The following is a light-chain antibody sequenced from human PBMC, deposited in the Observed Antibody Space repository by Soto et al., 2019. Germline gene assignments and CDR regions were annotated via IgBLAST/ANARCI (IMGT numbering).Light chain of an antibody. Sequence: QSALTQPASVSGSPGQSITISCTGTSSDVGGFLYVSWFQQHPGKAPKLMIYAVSNRPSGISNRFSGSKSGNTASLTISGLQAEDEAVYYCSSYSSSSTLVVFGGGTKVTVL. V-gene: IGLV2-14*01. CDR2: AVS. CDR3: SSYSSSSTLVV. J-gene: IGLJ2*01. CDR1: SSDVGGFLY.